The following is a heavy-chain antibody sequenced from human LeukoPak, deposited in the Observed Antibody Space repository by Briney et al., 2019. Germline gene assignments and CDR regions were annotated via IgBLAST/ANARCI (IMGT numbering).Heavy chain of an antibody. D-gene: IGHD2/OR15-2a*01. CDR2: FYSGGT. CDR1: GGSISSYY. J-gene: IGHJ3*02. CDR3: ARKNDFDI. Sequence: SETLSLTCTASGGSISSYYWSWIRQSAGKGLECIGRFYSGGTNYNPSAKSRVTMSIDTSRNQFSLRLASVTAADTAVYYCARKNDFDIWGQGTLVTVSS. V-gene: IGHV4-4*07.